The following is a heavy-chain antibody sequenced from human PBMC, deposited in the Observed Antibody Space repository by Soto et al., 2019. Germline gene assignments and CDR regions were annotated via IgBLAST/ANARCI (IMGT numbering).Heavy chain of an antibody. CDR3: AKEGEYSSGWDNFDY. D-gene: IGHD6-19*01. Sequence: EVQLLESGGGLVQPGGSLRLSCAASGFTFSSYAMSWVRQAPGKGLEWVSAISGSGVSTYYADSVKGRFTISRDSSKNTLYLQMNSLRAEDTAVYYCAKEGEYSSGWDNFDYWGQGTLVTVSS. CDR2: ISGSGVST. V-gene: IGHV3-23*01. J-gene: IGHJ4*02. CDR1: GFTFSSYA.